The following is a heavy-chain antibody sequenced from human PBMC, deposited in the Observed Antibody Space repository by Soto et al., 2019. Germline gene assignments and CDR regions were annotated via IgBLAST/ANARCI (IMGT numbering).Heavy chain of an antibody. Sequence: GGSLRLSCAASGFTFSSYSMNWVRQAPGKGLEWVSSISSSSSYIYYADSVKGRFTISRDNAKNSLYLQMNSLRAEDTAVYYCARDYSSERWNWFDPWGQRTLVTVSS. V-gene: IGHV3-21*01. D-gene: IGHD6-19*01. CDR1: GFTFSSYS. CDR3: ARDYSSERWNWFDP. J-gene: IGHJ5*02. CDR2: ISSSSSYI.